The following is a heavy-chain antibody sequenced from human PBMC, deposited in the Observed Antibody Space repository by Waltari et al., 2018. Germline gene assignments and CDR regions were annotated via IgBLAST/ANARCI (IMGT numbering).Heavy chain of an antibody. Sequence: QVQLVQSGAEVKKPGASVKVSCKASGYTFTSYAMHWVRQAPGQRLEWMGWINAGNGNTKDSQKFQGRVTITRDTSASTAYMELSSLRSEDTAVYYCATYYYDSSGYYYGYWGQGTLVTVSS. CDR3: ATYYYDSSGYYYGY. CDR1: GYTFTSYA. D-gene: IGHD3-22*01. J-gene: IGHJ4*02. CDR2: INAGNGNT. V-gene: IGHV1-3*01.